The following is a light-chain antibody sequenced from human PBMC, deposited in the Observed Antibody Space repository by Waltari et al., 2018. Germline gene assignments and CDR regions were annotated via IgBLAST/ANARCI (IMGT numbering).Light chain of an antibody. V-gene: IGKV2-28*01. CDR1: KSLLYSAGYSY. CDR2: AGS. J-gene: IGKJ2*01. CDR3: MQGLRTPYT. Sequence: DIVLTQSPLSLPVTPGEPASISCRSSKSLLYSAGYSYLEWYLQKPGQSPQLLIYAGSSRASGVPDRFSGSVSGTDFTLRISRVEADDVGVYYCMQGLRTPYTFGQGTKLEIK.